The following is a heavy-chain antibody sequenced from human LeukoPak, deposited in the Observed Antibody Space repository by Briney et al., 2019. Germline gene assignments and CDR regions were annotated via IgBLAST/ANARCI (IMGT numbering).Heavy chain of an antibody. J-gene: IGHJ3*02. CDR3: ARDQDSSGWYYAFDI. D-gene: IGHD6-19*01. CDR1: GFTFSSYW. CDR2: IKQDGSEK. V-gene: IGHV3-7*01. Sequence: GESLKISCAASGFTFSSYWMSWVRQAPGKGLEWVANIKQDGSEKYYVDSVKGRFTISRDNAKNSLYLQMNSLRAEDTAVYYCARDQDSSGWYYAFDIWGQGTMVTVSS.